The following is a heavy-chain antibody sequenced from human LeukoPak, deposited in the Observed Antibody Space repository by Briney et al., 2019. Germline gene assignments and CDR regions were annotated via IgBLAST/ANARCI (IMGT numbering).Heavy chain of an antibody. Sequence: GGSLRLSCAASGFTFNSYWVNWVRQAPGKGLEWVANIKQDGAEKYYVDSVKGRFTISRDNAKSSLYLQMNSLRAEDTAVYYCAKDRHYYDSSGYPPHDAFDIWGQGTIVTVSS. CDR3: AKDRHYYDSSGYPPHDAFDI. V-gene: IGHV3-7*03. J-gene: IGHJ3*02. CDR1: GFTFNSYW. CDR2: IKQDGAEK. D-gene: IGHD3-22*01.